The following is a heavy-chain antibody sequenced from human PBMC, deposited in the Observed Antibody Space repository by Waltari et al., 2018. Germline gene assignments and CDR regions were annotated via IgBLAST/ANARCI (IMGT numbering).Heavy chain of an antibody. J-gene: IGHJ4*02. D-gene: IGHD6-13*01. V-gene: IGHV4-59*07. CDR3: ARGTHSDSSSWYIDY. CDR2: IYYGGST. Sequence: QVQLVQSGAEVKKPGASVKVSCKASGYTFTSYGISWVRQAPGKGLEWIGFIYYGGSTNYNPSLKSRVTISGDTAKNQFSLKLSSVTAADTTVYYCARGTHSDSSSWYIDYWGQGTLVTVSS. CDR1: GYTFTSYG.